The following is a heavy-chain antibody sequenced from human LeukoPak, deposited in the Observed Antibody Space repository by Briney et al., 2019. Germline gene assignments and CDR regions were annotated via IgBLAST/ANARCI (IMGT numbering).Heavy chain of an antibody. V-gene: IGHV3-23*01. D-gene: IGHD1-26*01. CDR2: ISSTGGNA. CDR1: GYSISSGYY. Sequence: PSETLSLTCTVSGYSISSGYYWGWIRQPPGKGLEWVSAISSTGGNAYYADSVKGRFTISRDNSRNTLHLQMNSLRGEDAALYYCAKGYLTPGPTYDYWGRGTLVTVSS. J-gene: IGHJ4*02. CDR3: AKGYLTPGPTYDY.